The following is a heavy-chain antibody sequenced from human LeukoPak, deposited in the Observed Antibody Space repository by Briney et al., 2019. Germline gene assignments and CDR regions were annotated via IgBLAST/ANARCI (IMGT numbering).Heavy chain of an antibody. CDR1: GYTFTTYG. D-gene: IGHD3-16*01. CDR3: TRDFVLLTSYGVFEN. J-gene: IGHJ4*02. Sequence: ASVKVSCKASGYTFTTYGISWVRQAPGQGLEWMGWINANNGDTHYAQKLQGRITMTTDTSTSTVYMELRSLRSDDTAVYYCTRDFVLLTSYGVFENWGQGTLVTVSS. V-gene: IGHV1-18*01. CDR2: INANNGDT.